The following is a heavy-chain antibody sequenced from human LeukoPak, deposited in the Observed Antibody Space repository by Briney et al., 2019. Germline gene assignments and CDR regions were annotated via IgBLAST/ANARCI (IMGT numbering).Heavy chain of an antibody. V-gene: IGHV4-59*01. J-gene: IGHJ4*02. CDR2: IYYSGST. Sequence: SETLSLTCTVSGGSISTYYWSWIRQPSGKGLEWIGYIYYSGSTNYNPSLKSRVTISVDTSKNQFSLKLSSVTPADTAVYYCASGGGGYRQPLDYWGQGTLVTVSS. CDR3: ASGGGGYRQPLDY. CDR1: GGSISTYY. D-gene: IGHD3-22*01.